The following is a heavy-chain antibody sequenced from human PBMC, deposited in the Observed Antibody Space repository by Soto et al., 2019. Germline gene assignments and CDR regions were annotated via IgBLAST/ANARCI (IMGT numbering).Heavy chain of an antibody. CDR2: IYYTGST. CDR1: GGPLIRFY. Sequence: SETLSLTCNSSGGPLIRFYYSWIRQAPGKGLEWIGYIYYTGSTNYNPSLKSRVTMPVDTSKNQFSLKLTSVTAADTAVYFCAVTRGGAHPHDIWGQGTMVTVSS. D-gene: IGHD2-21*02. CDR3: AVTRGGAHPHDI. J-gene: IGHJ3*02. V-gene: IGHV4-59*01.